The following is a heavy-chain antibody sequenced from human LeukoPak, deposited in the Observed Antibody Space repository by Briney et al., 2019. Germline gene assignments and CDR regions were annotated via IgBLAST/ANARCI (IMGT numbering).Heavy chain of an antibody. CDR2: IYYSGST. V-gene: IGHV4-59*01. J-gene: IGHJ3*02. CDR1: GGSISSYY. D-gene: IGHD3-22*01. Sequence: SETLSLTCTVSGGSISSYYWSWIRQPPGKGLEWIGYIYYSGSTNYNPSLKSRVTISVDTSKNQFSLKLSSVTAADTAVYYCARVNSPYYDTAFDIWGQGTMVTVSS. CDR3: ARVNSPYYDTAFDI.